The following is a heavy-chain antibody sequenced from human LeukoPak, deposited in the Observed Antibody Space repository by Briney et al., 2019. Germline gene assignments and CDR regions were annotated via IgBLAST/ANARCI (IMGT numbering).Heavy chain of an antibody. D-gene: IGHD5-24*01. J-gene: IGHJ4*02. CDR2: INHSGST. CDR3: ARGAGYNFFDY. CDR1: GGSISSSSYY. Sequence: SETLSLTCTVSGGSISSSSYYWGWIRQPPGKGLEWIGEINHSGSTNYNPSLKSRVTISVDTSKNQFSLKLSSVTAADTAVYYCARGAGYNFFDYWGQGTLVTVSS. V-gene: IGHV4-39*07.